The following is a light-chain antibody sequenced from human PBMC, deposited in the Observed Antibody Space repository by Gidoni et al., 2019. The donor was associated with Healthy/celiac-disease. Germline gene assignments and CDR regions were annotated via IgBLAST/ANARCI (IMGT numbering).Light chain of an antibody. J-gene: IGKJ2*01. CDR1: QSVSSSY. CDR3: QQYGSSPPRYT. CDR2: GAS. V-gene: IGKV3-20*01. Sequence: EIVLTQSPGTLSLSPGERATLSCRASQSVSSSYLAWYQQKPGQAPRLLIYGASSRATGIPDRFRGSGSGTDFTLTISRLRPEDFAVYYCQQYGSSPPRYTFGQGTKLEIK.